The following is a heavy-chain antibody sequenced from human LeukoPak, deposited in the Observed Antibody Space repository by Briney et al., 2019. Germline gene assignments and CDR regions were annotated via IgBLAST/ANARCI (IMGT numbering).Heavy chain of an antibody. J-gene: IGHJ5*02. Sequence: SETLSLTCTVSGGSISSGGYYWTWIRQHPGKGLEWIGYIYYSGNTYYNPSLKSRVTISVDTSKNQFSLNLTSVTAADTAVYYCARYCRSTNYRWFDPWGQGTLVTVSS. CDR1: GGSISSGGYY. CDR2: IYYSGNT. CDR3: ARYCRSTNYRWFDP. D-gene: IGHD2-2*01. V-gene: IGHV4-31*03.